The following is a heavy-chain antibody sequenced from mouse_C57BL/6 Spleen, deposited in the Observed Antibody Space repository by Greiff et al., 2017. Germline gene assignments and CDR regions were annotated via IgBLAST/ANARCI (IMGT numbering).Heavy chain of an antibody. D-gene: IGHD2-10*02. CDR2: ISSGSSTI. Sequence: EVHLVESGGGLVKPGGSLKLSCAASGFTFSDYGMPWVRQAPEKGLEWVAYISSGSSTIYYADKVKGRFTISRDNAKNTLFLQMTSLRSEDTAFYYCARQGYGNYELMDYWGQGTSVTVSS. CDR3: ARQGYGNYELMDY. CDR1: GFTFSDYG. J-gene: IGHJ4*01. V-gene: IGHV5-17*01.